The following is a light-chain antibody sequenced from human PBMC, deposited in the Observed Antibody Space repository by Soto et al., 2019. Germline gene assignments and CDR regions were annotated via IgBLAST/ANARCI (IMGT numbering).Light chain of an antibody. CDR3: SSYTSTSMPSYV. CDR1: SSDVGGYNY. Sequence: QSVLTQPASVSGSPGQSITISCTGTSSDVGGYNYVSWYQQHPGKAPKLMIYEVSYRPSGVSDRFSGAKSGNTASLTISGLQAEDEADYYCSSYTSTSMPSYVFGTGTKVTVL. V-gene: IGLV2-14*01. CDR2: EVS. J-gene: IGLJ1*01.